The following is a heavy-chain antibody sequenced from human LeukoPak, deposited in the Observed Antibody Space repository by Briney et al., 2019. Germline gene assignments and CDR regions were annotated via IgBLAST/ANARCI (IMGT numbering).Heavy chain of an antibody. D-gene: IGHD4-17*01. CDR2: IYHSGST. CDR1: GGSISSGGYS. Sequence: SETLSLTCAVSGGSISSGGYSWSWIRQPPGKGLEWIGYIYHSGSTYYNPSLKSRVTISVDRSKNQFSLKLSSVTAADTAVYYCARVMTTVTEPDWYFDLWGRGTLVTVSS. V-gene: IGHV4-30-2*01. J-gene: IGHJ2*01. CDR3: ARVMTTVTEPDWYFDL.